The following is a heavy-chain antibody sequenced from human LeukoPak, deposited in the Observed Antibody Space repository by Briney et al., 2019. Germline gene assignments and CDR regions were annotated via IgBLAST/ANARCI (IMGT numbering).Heavy chain of an antibody. J-gene: IGHJ6*03. V-gene: IGHV3-23*01. CDR2: ISGSGGST. CDR3: AKDVVDTAFPYYYCYYMDV. Sequence: GGSLRLSCAASGFTFSSYAMSWVRQAPGKGLEWVSAISGSGGSTYYADSVKGRFTISRDNSKNTLYLQMNSLRAEDTAVYYCAKDVVDTAFPYYYCYYMDVWGKGTTVTVSS. CDR1: GFTFSSYA. D-gene: IGHD5-18*01.